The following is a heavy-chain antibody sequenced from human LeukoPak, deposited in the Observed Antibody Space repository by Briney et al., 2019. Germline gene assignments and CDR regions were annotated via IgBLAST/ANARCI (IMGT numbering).Heavy chain of an antibody. Sequence: SGPTLVKPTQTLTLTCTFSGFSLSTSGVGVGWIRQPPGKALEWLALIYWDDDKRYSPSLKSRLTITKDTSKNQVVLTMTNMDPVDTATYYCAHSPLGIIWQQLVLDFDYWGQGTLVTVSS. CDR2: IYWDDDK. J-gene: IGHJ4*02. CDR3: AHSPLGIIWQQLVLDFDY. D-gene: IGHD6-13*01. V-gene: IGHV2-5*02. CDR1: GFSLSTSGVG.